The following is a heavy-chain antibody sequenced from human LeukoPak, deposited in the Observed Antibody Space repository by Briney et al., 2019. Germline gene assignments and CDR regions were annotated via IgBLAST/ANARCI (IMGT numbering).Heavy chain of an antibody. D-gene: IGHD6-6*01. V-gene: IGHV5-51*01. CDR3: ARPRDSSSQYYFDY. CDR1: GYTFSSYW. J-gene: IGHJ4*02. CDR2: IYPGDSDI. Sequence: GESLKISCKGSGYTFSSYWIGWVRQMPGKGLEWMGIIYPGDSDIRYSPSFQGQVTISADKSIGTAYLQWSSLKASDTAMYYCARPRDSSSQYYFDYWGQGTLVTVSS.